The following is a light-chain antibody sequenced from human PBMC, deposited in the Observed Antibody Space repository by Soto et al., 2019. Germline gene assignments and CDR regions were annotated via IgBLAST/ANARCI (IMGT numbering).Light chain of an antibody. CDR2: AGF. V-gene: IGKV1-9*01. CDR1: QGINSD. CDR3: QQLYDYPIT. Sequence: IQLTQYPSSLSASVGDRVDITCRASQGINSDLAWYQQKPGKTPKLLISAGFSLEGGVPTRFSGSGSGAAFPLNISSLQPEDSGTYYCQQLYDYPITFGPGTKLDVK. J-gene: IGKJ3*01.